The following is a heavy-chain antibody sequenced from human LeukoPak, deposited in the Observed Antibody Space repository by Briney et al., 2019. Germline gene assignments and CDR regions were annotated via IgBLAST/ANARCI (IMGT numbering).Heavy chain of an antibody. CDR2: INPNSGGT. CDR1: GYTFTGYY. CDR3: AMGGDIVLMVYAIEDY. D-gene: IGHD2-8*01. Sequence: ASVKVSCKASGYTFTGYYMHWVRQAPGQGLEWMGWINPNSGGTNYAQKFQGRVTTTRDTSISTAYMELSRLRSDDTAVYYCAMGGDIVLMVYAIEDYWGQGTLVTVSS. J-gene: IGHJ4*02. V-gene: IGHV1-2*02.